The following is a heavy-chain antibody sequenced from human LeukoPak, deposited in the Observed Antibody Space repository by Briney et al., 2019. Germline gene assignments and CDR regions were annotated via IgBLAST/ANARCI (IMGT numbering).Heavy chain of an antibody. CDR1: GFTVSSSY. CDR2: VYSDGIA. D-gene: IGHD6-19*01. Sequence: GGSLRHSCVASGFTVSSSYMCWVRQAPGEGLECVSVVYSDGIAYHAASVKGRFAISRDNSKNTMYLQMNSLRAEDTAVYYCAKDEESSGWYLPTPGFDYWGQGTLVTVSS. CDR3: AKDEESSGWYLPTPGFDY. J-gene: IGHJ4*02. V-gene: IGHV3-53*01.